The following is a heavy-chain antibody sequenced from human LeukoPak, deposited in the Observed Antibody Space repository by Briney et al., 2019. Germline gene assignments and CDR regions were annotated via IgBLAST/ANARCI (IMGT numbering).Heavy chain of an antibody. CDR1: GGSISSHY. CDR3: ARGSYYYGSGTSNWFDP. D-gene: IGHD3-10*01. Sequence: SETLSLTCTVSGGSISSHYWSWIRQPPGKGLEWIGYIYYSGSTNYNPSLKSRVTISVDTSKNQFSLKLSSVTAADTAVYYCARGSYYYGSGTSNWFDPWGQGTLVTVSS. J-gene: IGHJ5*02. CDR2: IYYSGST. V-gene: IGHV4-59*11.